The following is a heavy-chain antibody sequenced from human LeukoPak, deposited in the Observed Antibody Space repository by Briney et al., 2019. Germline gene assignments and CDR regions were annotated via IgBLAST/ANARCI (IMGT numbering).Heavy chain of an antibody. CDR3: AREGSSGWKGSYYFDY. CDR2: IYYSGST. J-gene: IGHJ4*02. CDR1: GGSISSYY. D-gene: IGHD6-19*01. V-gene: IGHV4-59*01. Sequence: SETLSLTCTVSGGSISSYYWSWIRQPPGKGLEWIGYIYYSGSTNYNPSLKSRVTISVDTSKNQFSLKLSSVTAADTAVYYCAREGSSGWKGSYYFDYWGQGTLVTVSS.